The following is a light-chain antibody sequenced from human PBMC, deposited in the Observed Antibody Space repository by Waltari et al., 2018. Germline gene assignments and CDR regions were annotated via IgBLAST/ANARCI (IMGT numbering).Light chain of an antibody. V-gene: IGLV3-19*01. CDR3: YSRDNSGDHLRV. J-gene: IGLJ1*01. CDR1: SLRGYY. CDR2: GKN. Sequence: SSELTQDPAVSVALGQTVRITCQGDSLRGYYASWYQQKPGQAPVLIIYGKNTRPSGSPDRFSGSSSGNTGSLTSTGAQAEDEADYYCYSRDNSGDHLRVFGTGTKVTVL.